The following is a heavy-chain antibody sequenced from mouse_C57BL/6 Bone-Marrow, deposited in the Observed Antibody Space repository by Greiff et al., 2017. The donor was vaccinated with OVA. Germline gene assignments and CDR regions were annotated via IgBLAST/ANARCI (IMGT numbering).Heavy chain of an antibody. Sequence: QVQLQQPGAELVRPGSSVKLSCKASGYTFTSYWMHWVKQRPIQGLEWIGNIDPADSETHYNQKFKDKATLTVDKSSITAYMQLSSLTSEDSAVYYCASTAQATWGQGTTLTVSS. CDR2: IDPADSET. V-gene: IGHV1-52*01. CDR3: ASTAQAT. D-gene: IGHD3-2*02. CDR1: GYTFTSYW. J-gene: IGHJ2*01.